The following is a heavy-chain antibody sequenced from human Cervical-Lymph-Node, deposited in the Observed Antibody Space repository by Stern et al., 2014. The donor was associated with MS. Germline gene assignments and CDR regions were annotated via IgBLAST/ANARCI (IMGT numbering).Heavy chain of an antibody. V-gene: IGHV4-61*02. J-gene: IGHJ5*02. CDR3: ATTRWDLFTWNWFDP. CDR1: GGSISSSGYY. CDR2: IPDSGST. Sequence: VQLVESGPGLVKPSQTLSLTCTVSGGSISSSGYYWSWIRQPADKGLEWIGRIPDSGSTYYNPSLKSRVTISMDTAQNQFSLKLPSVTAADTAVYYCATTRWDLFTWNWFDPWGQGTLVTVSS. D-gene: IGHD1-26*01.